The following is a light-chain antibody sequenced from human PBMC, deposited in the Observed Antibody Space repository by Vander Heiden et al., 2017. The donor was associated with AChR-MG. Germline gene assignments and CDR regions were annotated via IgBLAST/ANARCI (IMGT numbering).Light chain of an antibody. CDR2: DAS. V-gene: IGKV3-11*01. Sequence: EIVLTQSPATLSLSPGERATLSCRASQSISNFLAWYQQRPGQAPRLLIYDASTRATGIPARFSGTGSATDFTLIIRSLEPEDFAVYYCQQRSNWLTFGGGTKVDFK. CDR3: QQRSNWLT. CDR1: QSISNF. J-gene: IGKJ4*01.